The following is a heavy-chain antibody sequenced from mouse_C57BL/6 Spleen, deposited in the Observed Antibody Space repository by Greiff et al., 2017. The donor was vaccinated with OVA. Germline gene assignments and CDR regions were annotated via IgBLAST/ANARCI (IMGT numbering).Heavy chain of an antibody. CDR1: GFSLTSYG. CDR3: AAIVTTGAMDY. CDR2: IWRDGSR. J-gene: IGHJ4*01. Sequence: QVQLKQSGAGLVAPAQSLTITCTASGFSLTSYGVHWVRQRPGKGLEWLVVIWRDGSRTYNSAIKSRLSISKNNSKSQVCIKMTSLQTDDKAVNYCAAIVTTGAMDYWGQGTSVTVSS. D-gene: IGHD2-12*01. V-gene: IGHV2-6*03.